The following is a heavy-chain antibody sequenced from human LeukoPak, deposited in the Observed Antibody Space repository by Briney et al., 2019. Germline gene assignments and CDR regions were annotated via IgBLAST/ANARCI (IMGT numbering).Heavy chain of an antibody. J-gene: IGHJ4*02. CDR1: GYTLTSYD. V-gene: IGHV1-8*01. CDR3: AVMYSGSYGPSSNFDY. CDR2: MNPNSGNT. Sequence: ASVKVSCKASGYTLTSYDINWVRQATGQGLEWMGWMNPNSGNTGYAQKFQGRVTMTRNTSISTAYMELSSLRSEDTAVYYCAVMYSGSYGPSSNFDYWGQGTLVTVSS. D-gene: IGHD1-26*01.